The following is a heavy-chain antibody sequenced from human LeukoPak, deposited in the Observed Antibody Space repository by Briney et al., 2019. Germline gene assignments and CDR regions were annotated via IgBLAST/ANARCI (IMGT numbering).Heavy chain of an antibody. CDR1: GLPFSSVW. CDR3: ARQVKVRGVTMSPIDY. V-gene: IGHV3-7*01. D-gene: IGHD3-10*01. J-gene: IGHJ4*02. Sequence: PGESLRLSCAASGLPFSSVWMSWVRQAPGKGLEWVANIKQGGSEKYYVDSVKGRFTISRDNAKNSLYLQMNSLRAEDTAVYYCARQVKVRGVTMSPIDYWGQGTLVTVSS. CDR2: IKQGGSEK.